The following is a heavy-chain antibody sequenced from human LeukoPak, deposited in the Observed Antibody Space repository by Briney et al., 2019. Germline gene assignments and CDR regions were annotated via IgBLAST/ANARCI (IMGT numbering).Heavy chain of an antibody. CDR1: GFTFSSYW. CDR2: ISYDGSNK. J-gene: IGHJ4*02. Sequence: GGSLRLSCAASGFTFSSYWMHWVRQVPGKGLVWVAAISYDGSNKYYADSVKGRFTISRDNSKNTLYLQMNSLRAEDTAVYYCARDSGTEEGVFGYWGQGTLVTVSS. V-gene: IGHV3-30*03. CDR3: ARDSGTEEGVFGY. D-gene: IGHD1-26*01.